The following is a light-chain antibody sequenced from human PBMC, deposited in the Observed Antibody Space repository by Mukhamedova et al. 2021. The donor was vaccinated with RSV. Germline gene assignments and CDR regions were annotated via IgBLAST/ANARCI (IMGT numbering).Light chain of an antibody. CDR1: QSVSSTY. J-gene: IGKJ1*01. CDR2: GAS. CDR3: QQYGRSPGT. V-gene: IGKV3-20*01. Sequence: GERATLSCRASQSVSSTYLAWYQQKPGQAPRLLIYGASSRATGIPDRFCGSGSGTDFTLTISRLEPEDFAVYYCQQYGRSPGTFG.